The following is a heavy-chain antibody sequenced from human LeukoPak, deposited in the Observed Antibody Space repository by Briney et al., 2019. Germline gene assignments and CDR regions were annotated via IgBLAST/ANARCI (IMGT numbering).Heavy chain of an antibody. J-gene: IGHJ5*02. CDR2: ISGSGGST. CDR3: ANTPLGRWRMNWFDP. Sequence: GGSLRLSCAASGFTFSSYAMSWVRQAPGKGLEWVSAISGSGGSTYYADSVKGRFTISRDNSKNTLYLQMNSLRAEDTAVYYCANTPLGRWRMNWFDPWGHGTLVTVSS. D-gene: IGHD5-24*01. CDR1: GFTFSSYA. V-gene: IGHV3-23*01.